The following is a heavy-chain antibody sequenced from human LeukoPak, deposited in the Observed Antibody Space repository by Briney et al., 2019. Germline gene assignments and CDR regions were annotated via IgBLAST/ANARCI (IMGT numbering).Heavy chain of an antibody. V-gene: IGHV3-53*01. CDR3: ARLLYYYDSSGYYYDTLPDY. CDR1: GFTFSTYS. J-gene: IGHJ4*02. D-gene: IGHD3-22*01. CDR2: IYSGGGT. Sequence: GGSLRLSCAASGFTFSTYSMNWVRQAPGKGLEWVSVIYSGGGTYYADSVKGRFTISRDNSKNTLYLQMNSLRAEDTAVYYCARLLYYYDSSGYYYDTLPDYWGQGTLVTVSS.